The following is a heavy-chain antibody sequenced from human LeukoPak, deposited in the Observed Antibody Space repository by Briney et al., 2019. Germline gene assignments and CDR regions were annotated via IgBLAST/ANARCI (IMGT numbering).Heavy chain of an antibody. Sequence: GGSMRLSCAASGFTFSSYAMSWVRQAPGKGLEWVSAISGSGSSTYYADSVKGRFTISRDNSKNTLYLQMNSLRAEDTALYYCAKRDGYNSNPLKDWGQGTLVTVSS. V-gene: IGHV3-23*01. CDR2: ISGSGSST. D-gene: IGHD5-24*01. CDR3: AKRDGYNSNPLKD. J-gene: IGHJ4*02. CDR1: GFTFSSYA.